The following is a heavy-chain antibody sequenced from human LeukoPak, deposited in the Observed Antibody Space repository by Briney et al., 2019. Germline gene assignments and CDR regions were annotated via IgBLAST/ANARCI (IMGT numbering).Heavy chain of an antibody. CDR1: GFTFGDFA. V-gene: IGHV3-7*01. CDR3: ARGLITFGGVIVIGLSDVLRGSVYFDY. J-gene: IGHJ4*02. D-gene: IGHD3-16*02. Sequence: HPGGSLRLSCTASGFTFGDFAISWVRQAPGKGLEWVANIKQDGSEKYYVDSVKGRFTISRDNAKNSLYLQMNSLRAEDTAVYYCARGLITFGGVIVIGLSDVLRGSVYFDYWGQGTLVTVSS. CDR2: IKQDGSEK.